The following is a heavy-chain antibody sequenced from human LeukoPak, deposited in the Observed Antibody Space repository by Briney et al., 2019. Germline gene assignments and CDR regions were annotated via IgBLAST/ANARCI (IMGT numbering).Heavy chain of an antibody. CDR2: IGTAGDT. CDR3: ARVRGYSYSDY. V-gene: IGHV3-13*01. D-gene: IGHD5-18*01. CDR1: GFTFSSYD. J-gene: IGHJ4*02. Sequence: GSLRLSCAASGFTFSSYDMHWVRQATGKGLEWVSAIGTAGDTYYPGSVKGRFTISRENAKNSLYLQMNSLRAGDTAVYYCARVRGYSYSDYWGQGTLVTVSS.